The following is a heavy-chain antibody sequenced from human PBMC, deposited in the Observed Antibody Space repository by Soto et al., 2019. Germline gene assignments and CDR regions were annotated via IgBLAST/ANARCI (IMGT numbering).Heavy chain of an antibody. CDR1: GFTFNSYG. D-gene: IGHD6-13*01. CDR2: ISTYNGNT. J-gene: IGHJ3*02. V-gene: IGHV1-18*01. Sequence: ASVKVSCKASGFTFNSYGISWVRQAPGQGPEWMGRISTYNGNTNYVQKLQGRVTMTTDTSTNTAYMELRSLRYDDTAVYYCARDPGYSTTWHQAFDIWGQGTMVTVSS. CDR3: ARDPGYSTTWHQAFDI.